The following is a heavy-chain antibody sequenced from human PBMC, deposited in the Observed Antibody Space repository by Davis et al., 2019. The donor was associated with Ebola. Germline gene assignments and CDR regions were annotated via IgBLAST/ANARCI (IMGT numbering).Heavy chain of an antibody. CDR2: ISWNSGSI. V-gene: IGHV3-9*01. D-gene: IGHD7-27*01. J-gene: IGHJ6*04. Sequence: SLKISCVASGFTFDDYAMHWVRQAPGKGLEWVSGISWNSGSIAYADSVKGRFTISRDNAKNSLYLQMNSLRAEDTAFYYCAKGDLGGMDVWGKGTTVSVSS. CDR3: AKGDLGGMDV. CDR1: GFTFDDYA.